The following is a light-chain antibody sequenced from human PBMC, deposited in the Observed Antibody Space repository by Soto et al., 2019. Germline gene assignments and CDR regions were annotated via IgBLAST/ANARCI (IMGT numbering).Light chain of an antibody. CDR2: DVS. V-gene: IGLV2-11*01. CDR1: SSDVGGYDF. J-gene: IGLJ2*01. CDR3: CSYVGDLAI. Sequence: QSALTQPRSVSGSPGQSVTISCTGTSSDVGGYDFVSWYQQHPGKAPKLMISDVSKRPSGVPDRFSGSKSGNTASLTISGLQAEDEADYYCCSYVGDLAIFAGGNKVTVL.